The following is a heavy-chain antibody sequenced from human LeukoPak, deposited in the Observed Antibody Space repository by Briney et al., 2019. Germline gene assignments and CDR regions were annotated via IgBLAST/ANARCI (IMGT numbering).Heavy chain of an antibody. CDR1: GFTFSSYG. CDR2: ISYDGSNK. Sequence: GGSLRLSCAASGFTFSSYGMRWVRQAPGKGLEWVAVISYDGSNKYYADSVKGRFTISRDNSKNSLYLQMNSLRAEDTAVYYCANIHTRITMVRGVILSPFWFDPWGQGTLVTVSS. V-gene: IGHV3-30*18. J-gene: IGHJ5*02. D-gene: IGHD3-10*01. CDR3: ANIHTRITMVRGVILSPFWFDP.